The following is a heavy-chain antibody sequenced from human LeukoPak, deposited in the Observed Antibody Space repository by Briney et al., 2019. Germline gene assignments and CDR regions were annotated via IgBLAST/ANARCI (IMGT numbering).Heavy chain of an antibody. CDR3: ARGGYSYGYSPTYYFDY. CDR1: GFTFSGYP. V-gene: IGHV3-30-3*01. D-gene: IGHD5-18*01. J-gene: IGHJ4*02. Sequence: GGSLRLSCAASGFTFSGYPIHWVRQAPGKGLEWVAVISYDGSNKYYADSVKGRFTISRDNSKNTLYLQMNSLRAEDTAVYYCARGGYSYGYSPTYYFDYWGQGTLVTVSS. CDR2: ISYDGSNK.